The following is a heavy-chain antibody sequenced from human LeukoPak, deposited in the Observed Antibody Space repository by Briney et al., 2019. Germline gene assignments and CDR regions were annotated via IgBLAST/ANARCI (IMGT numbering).Heavy chain of an antibody. V-gene: IGHV5-51*01. D-gene: IGHD2-15*01. Sequence: KIGESLKIPCKGSGYSFTNYWIAWVRQMPGKGLEWMGIFYPGDSDTRYSPSFQGQVTISADKSISTAYLQWSSLKASDTAMYYCARRWSQDAFDIWGQGTMVTVSS. CDR2: FYPGDSDT. CDR3: ARRWSQDAFDI. CDR1: GYSFTNYW. J-gene: IGHJ3*02.